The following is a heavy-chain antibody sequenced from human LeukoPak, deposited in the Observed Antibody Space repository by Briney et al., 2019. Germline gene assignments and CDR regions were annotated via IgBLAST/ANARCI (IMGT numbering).Heavy chain of an antibody. CDR3: ATDRGWRTSGYYLYYFEY. CDR2: IKHDGSEK. J-gene: IGHJ4*02. Sequence: GGSLRLSCAASGFILTNYFMSWVRQAPGKGLEWVASIKHDGSEKYYVDSVRGRFTISRDNTMNSLYLQMSSLRAEDTAVYYCATDRGWRTSGYYLYYFEYWGQGTLVTFSS. V-gene: IGHV3-7*01. CDR1: GFILTNYF. D-gene: IGHD3-3*01.